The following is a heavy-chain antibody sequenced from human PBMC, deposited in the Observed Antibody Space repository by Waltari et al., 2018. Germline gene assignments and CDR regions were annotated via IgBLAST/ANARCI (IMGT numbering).Heavy chain of an antibody. CDR1: GGSLSGSY. CDR3: ARNKTRGAFDY. Sequence: QVQLQQWGASLLKPSETLSLTCGASGGSLSGSYWSWIRQPPGKGLQWIGEINQWGNTNYNPSLRSRLTMSVQTSRAEFSMRLISVNAADTAIYYCARNKTRGAFDYWGQGILVIVSS. D-gene: IGHD1-26*01. V-gene: IGHV4-34*01. J-gene: IGHJ4*02. CDR2: INQWGNT.